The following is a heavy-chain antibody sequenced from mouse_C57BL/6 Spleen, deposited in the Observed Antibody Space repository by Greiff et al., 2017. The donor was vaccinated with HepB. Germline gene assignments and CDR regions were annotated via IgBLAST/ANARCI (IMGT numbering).Heavy chain of an antibody. CDR2: IDPENGDT. V-gene: IGHV14-4*01. D-gene: IGHD1-2*01. J-gene: IGHJ1*03. Sequence: EVQLQQSGAELVRPGASVKLSCTASGFNIKDDYMHWVKQRPEQGLEWIGWIDPENGDTEYASKFQGKATIQADTSSNTAYLQLSSLTSEDTAVYYCTTPGVGVTTATGYFDVWGTGTTVTVSS. CDR1: GFNIKDDY. CDR3: TTPGVGVTTATGYFDV.